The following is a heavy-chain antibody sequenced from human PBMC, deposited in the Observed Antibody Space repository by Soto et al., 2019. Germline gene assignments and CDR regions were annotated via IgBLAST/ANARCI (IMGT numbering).Heavy chain of an antibody. CDR3: ARQGFGELSDGVDV. CDR2: IYPGDSDK. J-gene: IGHJ6*02. CDR1: GYSLSSYW. V-gene: IGHV5-51*01. Sequence: EALKISCKGSGYSLSSYWIGWVRQMTGKGLEWMGIIYPGDSDKRYSPSFQGQVTISVDKSISTAYLQWSSLKASDTAMYYCARQGFGELSDGVDVWGQGTTVTVSS. D-gene: IGHD3-10*01.